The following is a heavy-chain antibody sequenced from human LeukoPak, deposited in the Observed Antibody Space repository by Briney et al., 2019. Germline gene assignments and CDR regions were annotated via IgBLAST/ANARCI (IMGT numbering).Heavy chain of an antibody. CDR1: GGSINSYY. CDR2: IYYSGST. J-gene: IGHJ5*02. CDR3: ARVFKGGSYNWFDP. V-gene: IGHV4-59*12. D-gene: IGHD1-26*01. Sequence: SETLSFTCTVSGGSINSYYWSWIRQPPGKGLEWIGYIYYSGSTNYNPSLKSRVTISVDTSKNQFSLKLSSVTAADTAVYYCARVFKGGSYNWFDPWGQGTLVTVSS.